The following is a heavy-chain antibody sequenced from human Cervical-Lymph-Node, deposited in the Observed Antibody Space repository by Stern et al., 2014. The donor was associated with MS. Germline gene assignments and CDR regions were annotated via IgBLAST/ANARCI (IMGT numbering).Heavy chain of an antibody. J-gene: IGHJ4*02. CDR3: ARLLLTTVTSFDY. Sequence: QVQLQQWGAGLLKPSETLSLTCAVYGGSFSGYYWSWIRQPPGKGLEWIGEINHSGSTNYNPSLKSRVTISVDTSKNQFSLKLSSVTAADTAVYYCARLLLTTVTSFDYWGQGTLVTVSS. D-gene: IGHD4-11*01. CDR1: GGSFSGYY. V-gene: IGHV4-34*01. CDR2: INHSGST.